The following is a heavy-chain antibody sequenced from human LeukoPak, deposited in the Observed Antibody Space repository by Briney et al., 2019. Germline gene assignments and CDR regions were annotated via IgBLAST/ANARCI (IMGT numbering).Heavy chain of an antibody. V-gene: IGHV3-23*01. CDR2: ISGSGGST. D-gene: IGHD6-6*01. CDR1: GFTFSSYA. Sequence: PGGSLRLSCAASGFTFSSYAMSWVRQAPGKGLEWVSAISGSGGSTYYADSVKGRFTISRDNSKNTLYLQMNSLRAEDTAVYYCAAPPGLSSSPRWGYYYYYGMDVWGQGTTVTVSS. J-gene: IGHJ6*02. CDR3: AAPPGLSSSPRWGYYYYYGMDV.